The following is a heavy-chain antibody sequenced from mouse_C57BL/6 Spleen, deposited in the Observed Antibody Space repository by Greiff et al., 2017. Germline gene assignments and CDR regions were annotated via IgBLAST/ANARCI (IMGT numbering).Heavy chain of an antibody. CDR1: GYSITSGYY. D-gene: IGHD2-1*01. V-gene: IGHV3-6*01. Sequence: EVQLQQSGPGLVKPSQSLSLTCSVTGYSITSGYYWNWIRQFPGNKLEWMGYISYDGSNNYNPSLKNRISIPRDTSKNQFFLKLNSVTTEDTATYYCAREGGNYEAWFAYWGQGTLVTVSA. J-gene: IGHJ3*01. CDR2: ISYDGSN. CDR3: AREGGNYEAWFAY.